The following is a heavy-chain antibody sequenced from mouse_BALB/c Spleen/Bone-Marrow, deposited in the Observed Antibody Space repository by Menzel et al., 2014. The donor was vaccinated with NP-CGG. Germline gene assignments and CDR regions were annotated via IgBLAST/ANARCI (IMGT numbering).Heavy chain of an antibody. D-gene: IGHD4-1*01. CDR2: IWAGGNT. CDR1: GFSLTSYG. J-gene: IGHJ4*01. CDR3: ARALTGNYYAMDY. V-gene: IGHV2-9*02. Sequence: QVQLQQSGPGLVAPSQSLSITCTVSGFSLTSYGVHWVRQPPGKGLEWLGVIWAGGNTNYNSALMSRLSISKDNSKSQVFLKMNSLQTDDTAMYYCARALTGNYYAMDYWGQGTSATVSS.